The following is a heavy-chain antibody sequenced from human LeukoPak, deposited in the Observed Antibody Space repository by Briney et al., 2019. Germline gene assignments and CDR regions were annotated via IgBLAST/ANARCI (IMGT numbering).Heavy chain of an antibody. CDR3: AGRRVPDYYYYGMDV. CDR1: GFTFSSYG. D-gene: IGHD2-2*01. Sequence: GGSLRLSCAASGFTFSSYGMHWVRQAPGKGLEWVAVIWYDGSNKYYADSVMGRFTISRDNSKNTLYLQMNSLRAEDTAVYYCAGRRVPDYYYYGMDVWGQGTTVTVSS. V-gene: IGHV3-33*01. J-gene: IGHJ6*02. CDR2: IWYDGSNK.